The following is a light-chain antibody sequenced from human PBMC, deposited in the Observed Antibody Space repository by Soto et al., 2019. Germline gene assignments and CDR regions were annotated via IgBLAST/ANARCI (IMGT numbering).Light chain of an antibody. CDR1: QSVSSSY. CDR3: QQYGISPRT. CDR2: GAS. J-gene: IGKJ1*01. V-gene: IGKV3-20*01. Sequence: EIVLTQSPGTLSLSPGERATLSCRASQSVSSSYLAWYQQKPRQAPRLLIYGASSRATGIPDRFSGSGSGTDFSLTISRLEPEDFAVYYCQQYGISPRTFGQGTKVDIK.